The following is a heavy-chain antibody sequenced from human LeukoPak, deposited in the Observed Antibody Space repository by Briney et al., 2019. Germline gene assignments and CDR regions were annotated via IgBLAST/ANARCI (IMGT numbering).Heavy chain of an antibody. Sequence: SETLSLTCTVSGGSISSSSYYWGWIRQPPGKGLEWIGSIYYSGSTYYNPPLKSRVTISVDTSKNQFSLKLSSVTAADTAVYYCARLPWGKDYWGQGTLVTVSS. CDR3: ARLPWGKDY. V-gene: IGHV4-39*01. J-gene: IGHJ4*02. CDR2: IYYSGST. CDR1: GGSISSSSYY. D-gene: IGHD7-27*01.